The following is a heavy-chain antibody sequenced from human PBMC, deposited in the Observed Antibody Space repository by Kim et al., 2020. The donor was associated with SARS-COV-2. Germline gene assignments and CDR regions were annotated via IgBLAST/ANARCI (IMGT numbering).Heavy chain of an antibody. CDR2: INHSGST. CDR1: GGSFSGYY. J-gene: IGHJ4*02. D-gene: IGHD2-2*01. V-gene: IGHV4-34*01. Sequence: SETLSLTCAVYGGSFSGYYWSWIRQPPGKGLEWIGEINHSGSTNYNPSLKSRVTISVDTSKNQFSLKLSSVTAADTAVYYCARGRVVVPAATSPFDYWGQGTLVTVSS. CDR3: ARGRVVVPAATSPFDY.